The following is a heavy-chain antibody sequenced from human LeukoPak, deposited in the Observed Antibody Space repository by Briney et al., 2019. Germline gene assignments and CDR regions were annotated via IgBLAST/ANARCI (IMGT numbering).Heavy chain of an antibody. J-gene: IGHJ5*02. V-gene: IGHV1-18*04. CDR1: GYTFTSYG. CDR3: AREDGDGSGGNWFDP. D-gene: IGHD3-10*01. Sequence: GASVKVSCKASGYTFTSYGISWVRQAPGQGLEWMGWISAYNGNTNYAQKLQGRVTMTTDTSTSTAYMELRSLRSDDTAVYYCAREDGDGSGGNWFDPWGQGTLVTVSS. CDR2: ISAYNGNT.